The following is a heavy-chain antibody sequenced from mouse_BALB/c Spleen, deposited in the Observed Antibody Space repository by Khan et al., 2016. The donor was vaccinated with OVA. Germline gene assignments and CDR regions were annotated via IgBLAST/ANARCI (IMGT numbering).Heavy chain of an antibody. Sequence: VQLKQSGPDLVKPGASVKISCKASGYSFTLYYMTWVKQSHGKSLEWIGRVNPNTGGSDYNQEFKGKAILTVDKSSNTAYMELHSLTSEDSAVYYCASVYDFFAYWGQGTLVTVSA. J-gene: IGHJ3*01. D-gene: IGHD2-14*01. CDR3: ASVYDFFAY. CDR1: GYSFTLYY. CDR2: VNPNTGGS. V-gene: IGHV1-26*01.